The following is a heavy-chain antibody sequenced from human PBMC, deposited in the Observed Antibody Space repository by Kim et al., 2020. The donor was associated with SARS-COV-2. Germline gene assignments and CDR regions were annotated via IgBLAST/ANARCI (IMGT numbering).Heavy chain of an antibody. Sequence: AESGKGRFTISRDNAKNSLYLQMNSLRAEDTALYYCAKANGDYFHAFDIWGQGTMVTVSS. D-gene: IGHD4-17*01. V-gene: IGHV3-9*01. J-gene: IGHJ3*02. CDR3: AKANGDYFHAFDI.